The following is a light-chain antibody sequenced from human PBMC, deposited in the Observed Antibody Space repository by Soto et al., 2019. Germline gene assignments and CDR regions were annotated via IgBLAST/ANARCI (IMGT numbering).Light chain of an antibody. J-gene: IGKJ4*01. Sequence: IQLTQSPSSLSASVGDRVTITCRASQGISSYLAWYQQKPGKAPKLLIYAASTLQSGVPSRFSGSGSGTDFTLTISSLQPEDFVTDYCQQLNSYPQVTFGGGTKVEIK. CDR2: AAS. V-gene: IGKV1-9*01. CDR1: QGISSY. CDR3: QQLNSYPQVT.